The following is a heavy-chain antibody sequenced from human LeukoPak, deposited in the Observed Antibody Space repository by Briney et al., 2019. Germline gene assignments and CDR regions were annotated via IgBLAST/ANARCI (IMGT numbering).Heavy chain of an antibody. Sequence: GGSLRLSCAASGFTFSNYWMNWVRQAPGKGLEWVANIEEDGREQYYVDSVKGRFTVSRDNTKNTVYLQMNSLRVEDTAVYYCARNLLTLPYWGRGTLVTVSP. D-gene: IGHD2-15*01. CDR3: ARNLLTLPY. V-gene: IGHV3-7*01. CDR2: IEEDGREQ. CDR1: GFTFSNYW. J-gene: IGHJ4*02.